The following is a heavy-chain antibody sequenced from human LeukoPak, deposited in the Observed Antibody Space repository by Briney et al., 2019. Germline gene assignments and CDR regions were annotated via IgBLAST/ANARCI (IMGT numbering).Heavy chain of an antibody. V-gene: IGHV4-59*01. CDR1: GGTISSYY. CDR2: IYYSGST. D-gene: IGHD3-22*01. Sequence: SETLSLTCTVSGGTISSYYWSWIRQPPGKGLEWIGYIYYSGSTNYNPSLKSRVTISVDTSKNQFSLKLSSVTAADTAVYYCASDSSGYPYWYFDLWGRGTLVTVSS. CDR3: ASDSSGYPYWYFDL. J-gene: IGHJ2*01.